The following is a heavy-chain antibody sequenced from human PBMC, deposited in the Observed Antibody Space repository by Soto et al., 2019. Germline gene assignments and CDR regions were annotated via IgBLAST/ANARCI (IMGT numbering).Heavy chain of an antibody. D-gene: IGHD1-26*01. CDR3: AKDRSGSYPFYYGMDV. CDR2: ISFDGLKT. V-gene: IGHV3-30*18. Sequence: GWLRRTCAASGRTFHMHGMHWVRQAPGKGLEWVAVISFDGLKTYYADSVKGRFTISRDNTNTTLFLKMNTLRPEDTAVYYCAKDRSGSYPFYYGMDVWGQGTTVTVSS. J-gene: IGHJ6*02. CDR1: GRTFHMHG.